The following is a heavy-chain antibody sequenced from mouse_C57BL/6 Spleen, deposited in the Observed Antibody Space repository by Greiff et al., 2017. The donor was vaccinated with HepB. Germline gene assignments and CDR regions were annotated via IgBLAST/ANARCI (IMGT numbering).Heavy chain of an antibody. D-gene: IGHD1-2*01. Sequence: QVQLQQPGTELVKPGASVKLSCKASGYTFTSYGMHWVKQRPGQGLEWIGNINPSNGGTNYNEKFKSKATLTVDKSSSTAYMQLSSLTSEDSAVYYCAREDYYGGAMDYWGQGTSVTVSS. CDR2: INPSNGGT. V-gene: IGHV1-53*01. J-gene: IGHJ4*01. CDR3: AREDYYGGAMDY. CDR1: GYTFTSYG.